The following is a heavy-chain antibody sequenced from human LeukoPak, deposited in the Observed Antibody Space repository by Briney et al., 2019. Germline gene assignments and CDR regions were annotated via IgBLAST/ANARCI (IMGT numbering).Heavy chain of an antibody. V-gene: IGHV4-59*01. Sequence: PSETQSLTCTDSGGSISSYYWSWIRQPPGKGLEWIGYIYYSGSTNYNPSLKSRVTISVDTSKNQFSLKLSSVTAADTAVYYCARDSTGTTTLDYWGQATLVTVSS. CDR3: ARDSTGTTTLDY. CDR1: GGSISSYY. D-gene: IGHD1-7*01. J-gene: IGHJ4*02. CDR2: IYYSGST.